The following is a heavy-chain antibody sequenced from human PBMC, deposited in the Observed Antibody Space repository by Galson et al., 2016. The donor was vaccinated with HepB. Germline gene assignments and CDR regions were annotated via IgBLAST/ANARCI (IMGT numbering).Heavy chain of an antibody. D-gene: IGHD5-24*01. CDR3: ARAIATSY. Sequence: SLRLSCAASGFTISNYVMTWVRQAPGMGLEWVSGISTTGSTTYYADSVKGRFTISRDNAKNSLFLQMNSLRADDTAVYYCARAIATSYWGQGALVTVSS. CDR2: ISTTGSTT. V-gene: IGHV3-23*01. CDR1: GFTISNYV. J-gene: IGHJ4*02.